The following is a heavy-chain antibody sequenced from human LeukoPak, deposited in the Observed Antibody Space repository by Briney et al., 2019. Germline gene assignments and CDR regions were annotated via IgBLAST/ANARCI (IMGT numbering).Heavy chain of an antibody. Sequence: PGGSLRLSCVASGFTFSHYEMHWVRQAPGKGLECVALISSDGSKKYYVDSVKGRFTISRDNSKSTLFLQMNSLRVEDTAVYYWAELTDGDFWSGYIDYWGQGTLVTVSS. D-gene: IGHD3-3*01. CDR2: ISSDGSKK. CDR3: AELTDGDFWSGYIDY. V-gene: IGHV3-30*18. J-gene: IGHJ4*02. CDR1: GFTFSHYE.